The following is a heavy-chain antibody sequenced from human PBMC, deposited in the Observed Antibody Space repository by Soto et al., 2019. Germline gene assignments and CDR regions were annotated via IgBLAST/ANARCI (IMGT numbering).Heavy chain of an antibody. V-gene: IGHV1-3*01. CDR2: INAGNGNT. J-gene: IGHJ5*02. CDR3: AREGHLAPIVGATLYNWFDP. Sequence: ASVKVSCKASGYTFTSYAMHWVRQAPGQRLEWMGWINAGNGNTKYSQKFQGRVTITRDTSASTAYMELSSLRSEDTAVYYCAREGHLAPIVGATLYNWFDPWGQGTLVTVS. CDR1: GYTFTSYA. D-gene: IGHD1-26*01.